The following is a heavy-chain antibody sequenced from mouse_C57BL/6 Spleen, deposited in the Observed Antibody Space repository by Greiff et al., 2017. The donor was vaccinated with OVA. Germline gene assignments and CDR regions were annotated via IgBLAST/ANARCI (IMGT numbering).Heavy chain of an antibody. Sequence: EVKLQESGAELVRPGASVKLSCTASGFNIKDYYMHWVKQRPEQGLEWIGRIDPADGDTEYAPKFHGKATMTADTSSNTAYLQLSSLTSEDTAVYYCQYYGSIYAMDYWGQGTSVTVSS. CDR1: GFNIKDYY. CDR2: IDPADGDT. CDR3: QYYGSIYAMDY. V-gene: IGHV14-1*01. J-gene: IGHJ4*01. D-gene: IGHD1-1*01.